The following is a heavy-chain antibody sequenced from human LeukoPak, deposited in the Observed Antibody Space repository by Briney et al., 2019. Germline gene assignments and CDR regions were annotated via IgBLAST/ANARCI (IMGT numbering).Heavy chain of an antibody. V-gene: IGHV4-34*01. CDR1: GGSFSGYY. CDR2: INHSGST. D-gene: IGHD2-15*01. J-gene: IGHJ4*02. CDR3: ATLNCSGGSCYGYYFDY. Sequence: SETLSLTCAVDGGSFSGYYWSWIRQPPGKGLEWIGEINHSGSTNYNPSLKSRVTISVDTSKNQFSLKLSSVTAADTAVYYCATLNCSGGSCYGYYFDYWGQGTLVTVSS.